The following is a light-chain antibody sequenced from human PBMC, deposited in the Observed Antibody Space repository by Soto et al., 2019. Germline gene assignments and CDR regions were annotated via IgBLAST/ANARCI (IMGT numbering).Light chain of an antibody. CDR2: DAS. CDR1: QSISSW. CDR3: KQYKIYWT. V-gene: IGKV1-5*01. Sequence: DIQMTQSPSTLSASVGDRVTITCRASQSISSWLAWYQQKPGKAPKLLIYDASSLESGVPSRFKGSESGTKSLFPISTLQPDDLATYNSKQYKIYWTFGQGTKV. J-gene: IGKJ1*01.